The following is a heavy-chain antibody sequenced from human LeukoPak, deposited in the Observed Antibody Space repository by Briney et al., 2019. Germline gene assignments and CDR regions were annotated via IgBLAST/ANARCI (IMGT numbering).Heavy chain of an antibody. CDR3: AKYRSTSGYVDS. J-gene: IGHJ4*02. V-gene: IGHV4-59*08. CDR1: GGSISSNY. Sequence: PSETLSLTCSVSGGSISSNYWSWFRQPPGKGLEWVGYIYSSGSTTYNPSLKSRITISVDTSKTQFSLKLTSLTAADTAVDYCAKYRSTSGYVDSWGQGTLVTVSS. CDR2: IYSSGST. D-gene: IGHD3-22*01.